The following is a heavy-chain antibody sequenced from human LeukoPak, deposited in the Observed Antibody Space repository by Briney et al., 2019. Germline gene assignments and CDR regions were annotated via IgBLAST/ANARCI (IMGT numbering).Heavy chain of an antibody. V-gene: IGHV3-30*03. CDR3: ARGRFGYSSSSQDY. Sequence: PGGSLRLSCVASGFNFNAYGMNWVRQAPGKGLEWVAVISYDGSNKYYADSVKGRFTISRDNSKNTLYLQMNSLRAEDTAVYYCARGRFGYSSSSQDYWGQGTLVTVSS. CDR2: ISYDGSNK. CDR1: GFNFNAYG. D-gene: IGHD6-6*01. J-gene: IGHJ4*02.